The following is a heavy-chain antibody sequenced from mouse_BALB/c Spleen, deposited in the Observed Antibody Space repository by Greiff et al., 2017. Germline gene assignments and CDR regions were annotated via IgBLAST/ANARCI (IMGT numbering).Heavy chain of an antibody. Sequence: QVQLQQSAAELARPGASVKMSCKASGYTFTSYTMHWVKQRPGQGLEWIGYINPSSGYTEYNQKFKDKTTLTADKSSSTAYMQLSSLTSEDSAVYYCARPSARYFDVWGAGTTVTVSS. CDR1: GYTFTSYT. J-gene: IGHJ1*01. CDR3: ARPSARYFDV. V-gene: IGHV1-4*02. CDR2: INPSSGYT.